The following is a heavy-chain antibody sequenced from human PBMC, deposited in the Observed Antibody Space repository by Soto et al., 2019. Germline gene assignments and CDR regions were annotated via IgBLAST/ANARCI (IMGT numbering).Heavy chain of an antibody. D-gene: IGHD3-16*02. J-gene: IGHJ5*02. CDR3: ARAVRIVSWFYP. Sequence: ASVKVSCKASGYTFTSYAMHWVRQAPGQRLEWMGWINAGNGNTKYSQKFQGRVTITRDTSASTAYMELSSLRSEDTAVYYCARAVRIVSWFYPWGQGTLVTVAS. CDR1: GYTFTSYA. V-gene: IGHV1-3*01. CDR2: INAGNGNT.